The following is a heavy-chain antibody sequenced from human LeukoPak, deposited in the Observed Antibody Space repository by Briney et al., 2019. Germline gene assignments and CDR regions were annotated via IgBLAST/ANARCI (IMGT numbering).Heavy chain of an antibody. CDR1: GGSISSSSYY. V-gene: IGHV4-39*01. CDR3: AVGERSDTGWASNVDH. Sequence: SETLSLTCTVSGGSISSSSYYWGWIRQPPGKGLEWIGSIYYSGSTYYNPSLKSRVTISVDTSKNQFSLKLSSVTAADTAVYYCAVGERSDTGWASNVDHWGQGTLVTVSS. J-gene: IGHJ4*02. CDR2: IYYSGST. D-gene: IGHD1-1*01.